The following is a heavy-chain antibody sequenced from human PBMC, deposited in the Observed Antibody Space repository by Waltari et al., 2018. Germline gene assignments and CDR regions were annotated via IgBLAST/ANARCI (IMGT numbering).Heavy chain of an antibody. CDR2: ISSSGSTI. J-gene: IGHJ4*02. D-gene: IGHD3-3*01. CDR1: GFTFSSYE. Sequence: EVQLVESGGGLVQPGGSLRLSCAASGFTFSSYEMNWVRQAPGKGLEWVSYISSSGSTIYYADSVKGRFTISRDNAKNSLYLQMNRLRAEDTAVYYCARGSYYDFWSGYYSPTFDYWGQGTLVTVSS. V-gene: IGHV3-48*03. CDR3: ARGSYYDFWSGYYSPTFDY.